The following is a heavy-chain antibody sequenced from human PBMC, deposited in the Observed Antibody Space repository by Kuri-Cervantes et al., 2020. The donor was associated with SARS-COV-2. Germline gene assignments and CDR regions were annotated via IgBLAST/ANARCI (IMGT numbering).Heavy chain of an antibody. CDR1: GYTFTGYY. CDR2: INPNSGGT. CDR3: ARDEGKGGHCLGH. J-gene: IGHJ4*02. V-gene: IGHV1-2*02. D-gene: IGHD2-21*01. Sequence: ASVKVSCKASGYTFTGYYMHWVRQAPGQGLEWMGWINPNSGGTNYAQKFQGRVTMTRGTSISTAYMELRRLRSDDTAVYYCARDEGKGGHCLGHWGQGTLVTVSS.